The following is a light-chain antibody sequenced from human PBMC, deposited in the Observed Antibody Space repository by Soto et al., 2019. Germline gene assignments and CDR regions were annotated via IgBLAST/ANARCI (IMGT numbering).Light chain of an antibody. Sequence: EIVLTQSPGTLSLSPGERATLSCRASQSVSCSYLAWYQQRPGQAPRLLIYGASSRATGIPDRFSGSGSGPDFTLTISRLEPEDFAVYYCQQYGSSPPLTFGGGTKVEIK. J-gene: IGKJ4*01. CDR3: QQYGSSPPLT. CDR2: GAS. CDR1: QSVSCSY. V-gene: IGKV3-20*01.